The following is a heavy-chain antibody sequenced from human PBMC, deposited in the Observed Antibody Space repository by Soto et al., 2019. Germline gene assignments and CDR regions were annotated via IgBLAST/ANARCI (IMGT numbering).Heavy chain of an antibody. CDR3: AMGVFSAQPPSYNGY. CDR2: INHSGST. D-gene: IGHD1-26*01. V-gene: IGHV4-34*01. CDR1: GGSFSGYY. J-gene: IGHJ4*02. Sequence: KASETLSLTCAVYGGSFSGYYWSWIRQPPGKGLEWIGEINHSGSTNYNPSLKSRVTISVDTSKNQFSLKLSSVTAADTAVYYCAMGVFSAQPPSYNGYWGPGTLVNVVS.